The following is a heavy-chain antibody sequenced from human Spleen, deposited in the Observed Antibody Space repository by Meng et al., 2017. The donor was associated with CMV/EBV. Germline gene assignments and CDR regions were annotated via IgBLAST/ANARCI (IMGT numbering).Heavy chain of an antibody. CDR3: ASSVQLV. CDR2: INPPTGGT. V-gene: IGHV1-2*02. CDR1: GYPFTAYY. J-gene: IGHJ4*02. D-gene: IGHD1-1*01. Sequence: SVTVSCNSSGYPFTAYYVRWVRQAPGQGLEWIGWINPPTGGTNYAQTFQGRVTMTRDTSISTAYLELSRLRSDDTAVYYCASSVQLVWGQGTLVTVSS.